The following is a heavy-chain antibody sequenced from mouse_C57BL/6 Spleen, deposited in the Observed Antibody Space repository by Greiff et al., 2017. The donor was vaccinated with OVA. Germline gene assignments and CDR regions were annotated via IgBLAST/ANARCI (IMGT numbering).Heavy chain of an antibody. CDR2: IYPGDGDT. V-gene: IGHV1-82*01. Sequence: QVQLQQSGPELVKPGASVKISCKASGYAFSSSWMNWVKQRPGKGLEWIGRIYPGDGDTNYNGEFKGKATLTADKSSSTAYMQLSSLTSEDSAVYFCARSDYGSSYWYFDVWGTGTTVTVSS. CDR1: GYAFSSSW. CDR3: ARSDYGSSYWYFDV. J-gene: IGHJ1*03. D-gene: IGHD1-1*01.